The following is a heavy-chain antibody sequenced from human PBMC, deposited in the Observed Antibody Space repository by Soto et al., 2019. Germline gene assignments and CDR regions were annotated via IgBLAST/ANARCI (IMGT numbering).Heavy chain of an antibody. CDR3: VKDPTAGGTGTYYSY. V-gene: IGHV3-30*18. CDR1: GFTFNTHG. D-gene: IGHD3-10*01. J-gene: IGHJ4*02. CDR2: MSYDGRKE. Sequence: QVQLVESGGGVVQPGRSLRLSCAGSGFTFNTHGMHWVRQAPGKGLEWVAVMSYDGRKEYYVDSVKGRFTISRENSKNTLYLQMNSLREEDTAVYYCVKDPTAGGTGTYYSYWGQGTLVTVSS.